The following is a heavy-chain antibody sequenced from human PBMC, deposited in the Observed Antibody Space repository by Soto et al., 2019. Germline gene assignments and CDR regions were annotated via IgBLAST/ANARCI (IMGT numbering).Heavy chain of an antibody. V-gene: IGHV3-48*02. CDR3: AKGRYRDPRESFQY. Sequence: EVQLVESGGGLVQPGGSLRLSCAASGFTFSSYSMNWVRQAPGKGLEWVSYISSSSSTIYYADSVKGRFTISRDNVKNSLSLQRNSLRHEDTPVYYCAKGRYRDPRESFQYWGQGTLVTVSS. CDR2: ISSSSSTI. J-gene: IGHJ1*01. D-gene: IGHD4-17*01. CDR1: GFTFSSYS.